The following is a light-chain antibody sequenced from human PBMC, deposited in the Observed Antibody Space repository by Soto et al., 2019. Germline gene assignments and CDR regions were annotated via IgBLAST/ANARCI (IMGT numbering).Light chain of an antibody. CDR1: QSISSRY. CDR2: GAS. CDR3: QPYGSPPPWR. J-gene: IGKJ1*01. Sequence: EIVLTQSPGTLSLSPGERATLSCRASQSISSRYLAWYQQKPGQAPRLVIYGASSKATGIRDKFSVSGSGTDLTLTISRLEPEDFVMYYCQPYGSPPPWRCGQGTKVEI. V-gene: IGKV3-20*01.